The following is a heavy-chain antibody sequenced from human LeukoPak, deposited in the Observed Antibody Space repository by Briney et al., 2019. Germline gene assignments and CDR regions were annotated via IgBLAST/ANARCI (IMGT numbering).Heavy chain of an antibody. CDR1: GGSISSNNW. D-gene: IGHD3-10*01. Sequence: RSSETLSLTCAVSGGSISSNNWWSWVRQPPGKGLEGIGEIYHSGSTNYNPSLESRLTISVDKSKNQFSLRLSSVTAADTAVYYCARNRASDSWGQGTLVTVSS. J-gene: IGHJ4*02. CDR3: ARNRASDS. V-gene: IGHV4-4*02. CDR2: IYHSGST.